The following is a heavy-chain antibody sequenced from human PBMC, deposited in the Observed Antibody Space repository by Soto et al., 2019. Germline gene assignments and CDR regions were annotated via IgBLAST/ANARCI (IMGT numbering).Heavy chain of an antibody. Sequence: QVHLQESGPGLVAPSGTLSLTCTLSGGSVRAPDWWSWVRQSPDKGLEWIAEVHISGHSNYNPSLWSRVRVSIDSSKNHFYLNLNSVTAADTAIYYCARVPQGCSAHRCYFDPWGQGTQVTISS. CDR2: VHISGHS. J-gene: IGHJ5*01. CDR3: ARVPQGCSAHRCYFDP. D-gene: IGHD2-2*01. V-gene: IGHV4-4*02. CDR1: GGSVRAPDW.